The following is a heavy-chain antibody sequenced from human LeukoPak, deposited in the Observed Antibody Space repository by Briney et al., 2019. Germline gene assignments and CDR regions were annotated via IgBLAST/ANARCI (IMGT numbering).Heavy chain of an antibody. J-gene: IGHJ4*02. CDR1: GDSISSGNYY. CDR3: ARRRRTGTTSY. CDR2: IYYSGST. Sequence: SETLSLTCTVSGDSISSGNYYWNWIRQPPGKGLEWIGYIYYSGSTYYNPSLKSRVTMSVGTSKNQFSLRLSSVTAADTAVYYCARRRRTGTTSYWGQGTLVTVSS. V-gene: IGHV4-30-4*08. D-gene: IGHD1-7*01.